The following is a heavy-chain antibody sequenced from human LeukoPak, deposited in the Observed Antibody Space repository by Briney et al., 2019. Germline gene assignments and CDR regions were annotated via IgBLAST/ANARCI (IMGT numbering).Heavy chain of an antibody. CDR1: GFTFSSYG. V-gene: IGHV3-48*04. D-gene: IGHD1-1*01. Sequence: GGSLRLSCAASGFTFSSYGMNWVRQAPGKGLEWVSYISSSSSTIYYADSVKGRFTISRDNAKNSLYLQMNSLRAEDTALYYCARLRTTGTFDYWGQGTLVTVSS. CDR3: ARLRTTGTFDY. J-gene: IGHJ4*02. CDR2: ISSSSSTI.